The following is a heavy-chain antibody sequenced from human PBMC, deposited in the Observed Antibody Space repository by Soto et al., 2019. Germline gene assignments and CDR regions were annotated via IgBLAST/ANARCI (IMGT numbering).Heavy chain of an antibody. Sequence: ASVKVSCKASGYTFTGYYMHWVRQAPGQGLEWMGWINPNSGGTNYAQKFQGRVTMTRDTSISTAYMELSRLRSDDTAVYYCARDRGDIVVGPIFGVDDWGQGTLVTVSS. J-gene: IGHJ4*02. D-gene: IGHD2-2*01. CDR2: INPNSGGT. CDR1: GYTFTGYY. CDR3: ARDRGDIVVGPIFGVDD. V-gene: IGHV1-2*02.